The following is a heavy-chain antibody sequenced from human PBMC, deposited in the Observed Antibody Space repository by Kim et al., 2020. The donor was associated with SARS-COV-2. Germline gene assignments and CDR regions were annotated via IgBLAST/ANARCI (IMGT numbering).Heavy chain of an antibody. J-gene: IGHJ3*02. CDR3: ARVTRITIFGVVIDSDAFDI. D-gene: IGHD3-3*01. CDR2: ISSSSSYI. CDR1: GFTFSSYS. Sequence: GGSLRLSCAASGFTFSSYSMNWVRQAPGKGLEWVSSISSSSSYIYYADSVKGRFTISRDNAKNSLYLQMNSLRAEDTAVYYCARVTRITIFGVVIDSDAFDIWSQGTMVTVSS. V-gene: IGHV3-21*01.